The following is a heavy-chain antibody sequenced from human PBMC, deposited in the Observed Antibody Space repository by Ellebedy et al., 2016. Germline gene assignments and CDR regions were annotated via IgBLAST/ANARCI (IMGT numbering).Heavy chain of an antibody. Sequence: GESLKISXAASGFTFSSYGMHWVRQAPGKGLEWVAVISYDGSNKYYADSVKGRFTISRDNSKNTLYLQMNSLRAEDTAVYYCARDPDTAMVSGDYWGQGTLVTVSS. CDR2: ISYDGSNK. CDR1: GFTFSSYG. V-gene: IGHV3-30*03. D-gene: IGHD5-18*01. J-gene: IGHJ4*02. CDR3: ARDPDTAMVSGDY.